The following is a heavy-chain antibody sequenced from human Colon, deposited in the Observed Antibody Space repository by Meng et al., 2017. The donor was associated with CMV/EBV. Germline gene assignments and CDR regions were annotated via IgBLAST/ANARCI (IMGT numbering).Heavy chain of an antibody. Sequence: SETLSLTCTVSGGSISSSSYYWGWLRQPPGKGLEWIGSIYYSGSTYYNPSLKSRVTISVDTSKNQFSLKLSSVTAADTAVYYCARDCYYYDSSGYYYYGMDVWGQGTTVTVSS. V-gene: IGHV4-39*07. CDR2: IYYSGST. CDR1: GGSISSSSYY. D-gene: IGHD3-22*01. CDR3: ARDCYYYDSSGYYYYGMDV. J-gene: IGHJ6*02.